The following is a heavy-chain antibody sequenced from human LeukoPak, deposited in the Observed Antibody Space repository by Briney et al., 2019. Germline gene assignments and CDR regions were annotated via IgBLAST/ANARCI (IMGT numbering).Heavy chain of an antibody. CDR1: GFSFSSYG. D-gene: IGHD2-21*01. CDR2: IWYDGSKR. CDR3: ARGRGDNSDWYFDL. J-gene: IGHJ2*01. V-gene: IGHV3-33*01. Sequence: PGGSLRLSCAASGFSFSSYGMHWVRQAPGKGLEWVAVIWYDGSKRYYADSVKGRFTISRDDSKHTQYLQMDSLRAEDTAIYYCARGRGDNSDWYFDLWGRGTLVTVSS.